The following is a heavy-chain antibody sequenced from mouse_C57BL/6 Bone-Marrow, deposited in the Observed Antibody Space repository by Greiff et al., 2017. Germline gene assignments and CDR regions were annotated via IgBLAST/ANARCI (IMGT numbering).Heavy chain of an antibody. CDR3: TRATVVGWYFDV. V-gene: IGHV5-9-1*02. Sequence: EVKLMESGEGLVKPGGSLKLSCAASGFTFSSYAMSWVRQTPETRLEWVAYISSGGDYIYYADTVKGRFTISRDNARNTLYLQMSSLKSEDTAMYYCTRATVVGWYFDVWGTGTTVTVSS. CDR1: GFTFSSYA. D-gene: IGHD1-1*01. J-gene: IGHJ1*03. CDR2: ISSGGDYI.